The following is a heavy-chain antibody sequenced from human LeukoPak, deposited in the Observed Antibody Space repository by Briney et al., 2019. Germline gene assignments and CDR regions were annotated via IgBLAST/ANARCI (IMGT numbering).Heavy chain of an antibody. CDR3: AKNSGYDNTLFDY. CDR1: GFTVSSNH. J-gene: IGHJ4*02. D-gene: IGHD5-12*01. Sequence: PGGSLRLSCAASGFTVSSNHMSWVRQAPGKGLEWVSVIYSGGSTYYADSVKGRFTISRDNSKNTLYLQMNSLRAEDTAVYYCAKNSGYDNTLFDYWGQGTLVTVSS. CDR2: IYSGGST. V-gene: IGHV3-53*01.